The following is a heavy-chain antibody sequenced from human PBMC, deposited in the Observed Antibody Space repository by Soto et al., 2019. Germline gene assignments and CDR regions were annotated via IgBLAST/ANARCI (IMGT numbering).Heavy chain of an antibody. CDR2: IYYSGST. CDR1: GGSVSRGSYY. V-gene: IGHV4-61*01. CDR3: ARVRSRVGWFEP. J-gene: IGHJ5*02. D-gene: IGHD1-26*01. Sequence: PSETLSLTCTLSGGSVSRGSYYWSWTRQPPGKELEWIGYIYYSGSTNYNTSLKSRVTISVDTSKNQFSLKLSSVNAADTAVYYCARVRSRVGWFEPWGQGTLVTVSS.